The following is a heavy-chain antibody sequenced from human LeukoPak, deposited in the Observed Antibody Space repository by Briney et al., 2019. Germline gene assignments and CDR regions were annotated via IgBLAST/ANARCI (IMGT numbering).Heavy chain of an antibody. V-gene: IGHV4-4*07. Sequence: SETLSLTCTVSGDSISSYYWSWIRQPAGKGLEWIGRIYTSGSTNYNPSLKSRVTISVDTSKNQFSLKLSSVTAADTAVYYCARGENAAMVSGNRQGGRVGRNPAPPNRYWGQGTLVTVSS. D-gene: IGHD5-18*01. J-gene: IGHJ4*02. CDR1: GDSISSYY. CDR2: IYTSGST. CDR3: ARGENAAMVSGNRQGGRVGRNPAPPNRY.